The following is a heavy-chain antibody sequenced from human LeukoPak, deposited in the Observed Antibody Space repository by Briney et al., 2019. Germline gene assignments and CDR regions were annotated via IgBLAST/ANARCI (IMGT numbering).Heavy chain of an antibody. V-gene: IGHV3-33*01. J-gene: IGHJ4*02. CDR1: GFTFSSYG. CDR3: EGEHYDSSGYYYADY. D-gene: IGHD3-22*01. CDR2: IWYDGSNK. Sequence: GGSLRLSCAASGFTFSSYGMHWVRQAPGKGLEWVAVIWYDGSNKYYADSVKGRFTISRDNSKNTLYLQMNSLKTEDTAVYYCEGEHYDSSGYYYADYWGQGTLVTVSS.